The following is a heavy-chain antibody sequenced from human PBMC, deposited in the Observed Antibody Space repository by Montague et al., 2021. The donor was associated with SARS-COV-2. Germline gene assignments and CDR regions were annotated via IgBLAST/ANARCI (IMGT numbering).Heavy chain of an antibody. D-gene: IGHD6-19*01. V-gene: IGHV3-9*01. CDR2: IDWNSATI. CDR3: AKDDSDSSGYFDH. J-gene: IGHJ4*02. CDR1: GFSFEDFA. Sequence: SLRLSCAASGFSFEDFAMHWVRQAPGKGLEWVAGIDWNSATIAYADAVKGQFTISRDNAKNSLYLQMNSLRGEDTAFYYCAKDDSDSSGYFDHWGQGTLVTVSS.